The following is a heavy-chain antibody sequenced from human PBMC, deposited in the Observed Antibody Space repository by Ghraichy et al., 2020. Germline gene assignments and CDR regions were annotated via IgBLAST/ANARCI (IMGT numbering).Heavy chain of an antibody. V-gene: IGHV4-31*03. CDR2: IYDSVST. CDR3: ESSYSSRLGSFDF. J-gene: IGHJ3*01. D-gene: IGHD6-13*01. Sequence: SETLSLTCTVSGGSVSSGGYYWSWIRQLPGKGREWIGYIYDSVSTYYNPALKSRFIISVSTSKNQFSLQLRSVTAADTAVYYCESSYSSRLGSFDFWGQGTMVTVSS. CDR1: GGSVSSGGYY.